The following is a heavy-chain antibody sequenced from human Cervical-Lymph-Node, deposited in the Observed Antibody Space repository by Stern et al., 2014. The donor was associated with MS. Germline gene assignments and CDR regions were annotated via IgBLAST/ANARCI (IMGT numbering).Heavy chain of an antibody. D-gene: IGHD3-3*01. CDR3: ARESSIFGVQNWFDP. CDR1: GGTFSSYA. J-gene: IGHJ5*02. V-gene: IGHV1-69*09. Sequence: QVQLVQSGAEVKKPGSSVKVSCKASGGTFSSYAISWVRQAPGQGLEWMGRIIPILGIANYAQKFQGRVTITADKSTSTAYMELSSLRSEDTAVYYCARESSIFGVQNWFDPWGQGTLVTVSS. CDR2: IIPILGIA.